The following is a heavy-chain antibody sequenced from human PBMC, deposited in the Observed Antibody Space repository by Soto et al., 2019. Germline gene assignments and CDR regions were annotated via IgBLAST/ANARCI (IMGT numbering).Heavy chain of an antibody. Sequence: QITLKEAGPTLVKPTQTLTLTCTFSGFSLNTRAVGVGWIRQPPGKALEWLALINWNDDKRYSPSLKDRLTITKDTSKNHVVLTITNIDPVDTATYYCAHRHDLGGFDIWGQGTTVTVSS. J-gene: IGHJ3*02. CDR1: GFSLNTRAVG. D-gene: IGHD2-15*01. CDR2: INWNDDK. CDR3: AHRHDLGGFDI. V-gene: IGHV2-5*01.